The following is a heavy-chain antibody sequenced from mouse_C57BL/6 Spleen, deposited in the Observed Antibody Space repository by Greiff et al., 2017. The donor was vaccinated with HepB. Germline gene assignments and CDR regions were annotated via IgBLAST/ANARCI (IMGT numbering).Heavy chain of an antibody. CDR1: GFTFSSYA. V-gene: IGHV5-4*01. D-gene: IGHD1-1*01. Sequence: EVQGVESGGGLVKPGGSLKLSCAASGFTFSSYAMSWVRQTPEKRLEWVATISDGGSYTYYPDNVKGRFTISRDNAKNNLYLQMSHLKSEDTAMYYCARVDYGSAFDDWGQGTTLTVSS. J-gene: IGHJ2*01. CDR3: ARVDYGSAFDD. CDR2: ISDGGSYT.